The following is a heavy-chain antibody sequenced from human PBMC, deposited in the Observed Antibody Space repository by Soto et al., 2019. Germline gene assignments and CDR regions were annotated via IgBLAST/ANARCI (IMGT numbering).Heavy chain of an antibody. Sequence: QVQLVQSGAEVQKPGSSVKVSCKASGGTFSSYAISWVRQAPGQGLEWMGGIIPIFGTANYAQKFQGRVTITADESTSTAYMELSSLRSEDTAVYYCARTPRIRYCSSTSCYLNFDYWGQGTLVTVSS. CDR2: IIPIFGTA. CDR1: GGTFSSYA. D-gene: IGHD2-2*01. J-gene: IGHJ4*02. V-gene: IGHV1-69*01. CDR3: ARTPRIRYCSSTSCYLNFDY.